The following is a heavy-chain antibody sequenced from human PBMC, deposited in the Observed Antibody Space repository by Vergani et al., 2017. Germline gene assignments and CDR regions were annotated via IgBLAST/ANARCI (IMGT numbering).Heavy chain of an antibody. J-gene: IGHJ3*02. CDR2: TYYRSKWYN. CDR1: GDSVSSNSAA. D-gene: IGHD3-22*01. CDR3: AKGHYYYDSSGYYYDAFDI. V-gene: IGHV6-1*01. Sequence: QVQLQQSGPGLVKPSQTLSLTCAISGDSVSSNSAAWIWIRQSPSRGLEWLGRTYYRSKWYNDYAVSVKSRITINPDTSKNQFSLQLNSVTPEDTAVYYCAKGHYYYDSSGYYYDAFDIWGQGTMVTVSS.